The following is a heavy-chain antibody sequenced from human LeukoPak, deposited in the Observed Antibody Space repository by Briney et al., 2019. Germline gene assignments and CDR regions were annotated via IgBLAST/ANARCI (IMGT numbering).Heavy chain of an antibody. CDR2: MYYSGGT. CDR3: ARGVAGYGHYDY. J-gene: IGHJ4*02. Sequence: SETLSLTCTVSGDSISTHYWSWLRQPPGKGLEWIGYMYYSGGTNYNPSLKRRVTISLIPHKKQFSLRLNSVAAAHTAIYYCARGVAGYGHYDYWGEETLVTVS. CDR1: GDSISTHY. V-gene: IGHV4-59*11. D-gene: IGHD5-12*01.